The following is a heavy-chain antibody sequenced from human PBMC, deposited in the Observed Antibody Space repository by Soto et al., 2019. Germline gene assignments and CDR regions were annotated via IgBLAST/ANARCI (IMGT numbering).Heavy chain of an antibody. Sequence: SETLSLTCTVSGGSIGGYYWSWIRQSPGKGLEWIGYIHYSGSTNYNPSLKSRVTISVDTSKNQFSLDLSSVTAADTAVYYCARETAWSGFFEHWGQGTLVTVS. CDR3: ARETAWSGFFEH. CDR2: IHYSGST. CDR1: GGSIGGYY. J-gene: IGHJ4*02. V-gene: IGHV4-59*01. D-gene: IGHD3-3*01.